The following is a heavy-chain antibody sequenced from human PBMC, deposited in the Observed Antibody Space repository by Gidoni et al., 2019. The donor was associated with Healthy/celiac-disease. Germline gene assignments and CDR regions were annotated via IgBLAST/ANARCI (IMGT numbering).Heavy chain of an antibody. CDR2: INHSGST. Sequence: QVPLQPWGAGLLKPSETLSLTCAVYGGSFRGYYWSWIRQPPGKGLEWIGEINHSGSTNYNPSLKGRVTISVDTSKNQFSLKLSAVTAADTAVYYCARGVVSTGGSDYWGQGTLVTVSS. CDR1: GGSFRGYY. V-gene: IGHV4-34*01. J-gene: IGHJ4*02. CDR3: ARGVVSTGGSDY. D-gene: IGHD3-22*01.